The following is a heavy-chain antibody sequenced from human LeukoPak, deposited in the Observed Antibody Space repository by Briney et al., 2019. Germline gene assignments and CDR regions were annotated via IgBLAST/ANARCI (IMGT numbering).Heavy chain of an antibody. CDR2: ISSSGSTT. J-gene: IGHJ4*02. CDR1: GFTFSSYE. Sequence: GGSLRLSCAASGFTFSSYEMNWVRQAPGKGLEWVSYISSSGSTTYYADSVKGRSTISRDNAKNSLYLQMNSLRAEDTAVYYCARDSVAAAIDYWGQGTLVTVSS. D-gene: IGHD6-13*01. V-gene: IGHV3-48*03. CDR3: ARDSVAAAIDY.